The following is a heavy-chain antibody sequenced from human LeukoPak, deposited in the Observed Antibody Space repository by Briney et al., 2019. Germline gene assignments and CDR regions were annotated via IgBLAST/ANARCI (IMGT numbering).Heavy chain of an antibody. CDR1: GFTFSGYG. V-gene: IGHV3-30*18. J-gene: IGHJ4*02. D-gene: IGHD5-24*01. CDR2: ISSDGNNK. Sequence: GKSLRLSCAASGFTFSGYGMHWVRQAPGKGLEWVTIISSDGNNKYYADSVKGRFTISRDNSKNTLYLQVNSLRAADTAIYYCAKVQEMDTILPPFHYWGQGTLVTVSS. CDR3: AKVQEMDTILPPFHY.